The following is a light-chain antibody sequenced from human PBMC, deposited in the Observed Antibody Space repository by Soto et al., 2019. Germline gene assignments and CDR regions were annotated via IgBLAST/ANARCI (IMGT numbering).Light chain of an antibody. V-gene: IGKV3-15*01. CDR2: GAS. CDR1: QSVSSN. CDR3: QQYDKWPT. Sequence: EIVMTQSPATLSVSPGERATLSCRASQSVSSNLAWYQQKPGQAPRLLMYGASTRATGIPARFSGSGSGTEFTLTISSLQSEDFVVYYCQQYDKWPTFGQGTKVEIK. J-gene: IGKJ1*01.